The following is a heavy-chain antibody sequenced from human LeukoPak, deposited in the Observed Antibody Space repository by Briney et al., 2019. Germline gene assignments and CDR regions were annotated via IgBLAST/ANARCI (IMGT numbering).Heavy chain of an antibody. CDR2: INPTGGST. CDR1: GYTFPSYF. D-gene: IGHD6-6*01. V-gene: IGHV1-46*01. CDR3: ARTAARRFDY. Sequence: GASVKVSCKASGYTFPSYFMHWVRQAPGQGLEWMGIINPTGGSTTYAQKFQGRVTVTRDTSMSTVYMELSSLRSDDTAVYYCARTAARRFDYWGQGTLVTVSS. J-gene: IGHJ4*02.